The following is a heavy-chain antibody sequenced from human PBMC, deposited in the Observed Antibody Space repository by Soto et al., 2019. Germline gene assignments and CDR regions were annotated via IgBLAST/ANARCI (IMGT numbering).Heavy chain of an antibody. CDR3: AREPYCSGGKLGVFPTFDY. J-gene: IGHJ4*02. V-gene: IGHV1-3*01. Sequence: XSVKVSCKASVYTLTSYAMHWVRQAPGQRLEWMGWINAGNGNTKYSQKFQGRVTITRDTSASTAYMELSSLRSEDTAVYYCAREPYCSGGKLGVFPTFDYWGQGTLVTASS. CDR2: INAGNGNT. D-gene: IGHD2-15*01. CDR1: VYTLTSYA.